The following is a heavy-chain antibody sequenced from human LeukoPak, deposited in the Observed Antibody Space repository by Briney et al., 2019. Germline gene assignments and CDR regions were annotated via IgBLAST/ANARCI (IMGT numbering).Heavy chain of an antibody. J-gene: IGHJ4*02. CDR2: INSDGSST. D-gene: IGHD2-2*01. Sequence: GGSLRLSCAASGFTFSSHWMHWVRQAPGKGLVWVSRINSDGSSTTYADSVKGRFTVSRDNAKSTLYLQMNSLRAEDTAVYYCARLSCSSTSCSTYDYWGQGTLVTVSS. CDR1: GFTFSSHW. V-gene: IGHV3-74*01. CDR3: ARLSCSSTSCSTYDY.